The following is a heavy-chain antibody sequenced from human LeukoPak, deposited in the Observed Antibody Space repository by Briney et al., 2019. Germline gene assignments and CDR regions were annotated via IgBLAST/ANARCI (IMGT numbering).Heavy chain of an antibody. CDR1: GYIFTDYY. CDR3: ARSSYDSSLRIDDY. CDR2: FNPHSGDT. Sequence: ASVTVSCKASGYIFTDYYMHWVRQAPGQGLEWMGWFNPHSGDTNYAQKFQGRVTMTRDTSISTAYMELSRLKSDDTAVYYCARSSYDSSLRIDDYWGQGTLVTVSS. D-gene: IGHD3-22*01. J-gene: IGHJ4*02. V-gene: IGHV1-2*02.